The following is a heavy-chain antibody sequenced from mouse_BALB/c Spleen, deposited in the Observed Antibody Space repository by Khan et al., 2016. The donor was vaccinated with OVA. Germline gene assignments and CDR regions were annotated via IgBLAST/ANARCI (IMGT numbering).Heavy chain of an antibody. Sequence: QVQLQQSGPELVKPGASVKISCKASGYAFSSYWMNWVKQRPGQGLEWIGRIYPGDGDTNYNGKFKGKATLTADKSSSTAYMQLSSLTSVDSAVYCCARGGNGYDWYFDVWGAGTTVTVSS. D-gene: IGHD2-2*01. V-gene: IGHV1-82*01. CDR1: GYAFSSYW. CDR3: ARGGNGYDWYFDV. CDR2: IYPGDGDT. J-gene: IGHJ1*01.